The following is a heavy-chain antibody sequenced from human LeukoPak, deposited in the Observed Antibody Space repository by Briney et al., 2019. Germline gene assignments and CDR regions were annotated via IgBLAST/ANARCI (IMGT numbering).Heavy chain of an antibody. CDR2: IYYSGST. J-gene: IGHJ6*03. Sequence: PSETLSLTCTVSGGSISSSSYYWGWNRQPPGKGLEWIGSIYYSGSTYYNPSLKSRVTISVDTSKNQFSLKLSSVTAADTAVYYCARVDDSSGYYSYYNMDVWGKGTTVTASS. CDR1: GGSISSSSYY. V-gene: IGHV4-39*07. D-gene: IGHD3-22*01. CDR3: ARVDDSSGYYSYYNMDV.